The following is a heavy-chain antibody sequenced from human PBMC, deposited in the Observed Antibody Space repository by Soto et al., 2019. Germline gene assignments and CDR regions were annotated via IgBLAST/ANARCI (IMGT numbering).Heavy chain of an antibody. J-gene: IGHJ3*02. CDR2: IYHSGST. D-gene: IGHD3-16*02. CDR1: GGSISSGGYS. Sequence: SETLSLTCAVSGGSISSGGYSWSWIRQPPGKGLEWIGYIYHSGSTYYNPSLKSRVTISVDRSKNQFSLKLSSVTAADTAVYYCARYRIMITFGGVIDDAFDIWGQGTMVTVSS. V-gene: IGHV4-30-2*01. CDR3: ARYRIMITFGGVIDDAFDI.